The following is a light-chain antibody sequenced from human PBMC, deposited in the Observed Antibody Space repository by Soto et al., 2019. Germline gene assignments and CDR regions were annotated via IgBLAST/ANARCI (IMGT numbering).Light chain of an antibody. CDR3: QQYSSAPLT. V-gene: IGKV3-20*01. J-gene: IGKJ1*01. CDR1: QSVSSR. CDR2: DAS. Sequence: EIVMTQSPGTLSLSPGERATLSCRASQSVSSRLAWYQQKAGQAPRLVIYDASSRATGIPDRFSASGSGTDFTLTISRLEPEDFAVYYCQQYSSAPLTFGQGTKVDIK.